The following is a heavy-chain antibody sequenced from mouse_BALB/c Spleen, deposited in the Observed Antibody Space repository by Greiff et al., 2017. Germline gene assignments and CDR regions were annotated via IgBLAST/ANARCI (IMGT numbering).Heavy chain of an antibody. J-gene: IGHJ4*01. V-gene: IGHV5-4*02. CDR2: ISDGGSYT. CDR1: GFTFSDYY. Sequence: EVKLMESGGGLVKPGGSLKPSCAASGFTFSDYYMYWVRQTPEKRLEWVATISDGGSYTYYPDSVKGRFTISRDNAKNNLYLQMSSLKSEDTAMYYCAREDGAMDYWGQGTSVTVSS. D-gene: IGHD2-3*01. CDR3: AREDGAMDY.